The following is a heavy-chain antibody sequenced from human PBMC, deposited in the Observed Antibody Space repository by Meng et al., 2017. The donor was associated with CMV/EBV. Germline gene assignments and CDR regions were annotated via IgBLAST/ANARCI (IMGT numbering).Heavy chain of an antibody. CDR3: ARESGRSSSPSGGGYYYYGMDV. CDR1: GFTVSSNY. D-gene: IGHD6-6*01. V-gene: IGHV3-66*02. J-gene: IGHJ6*02. CDR2: IYSGGST. Sequence: GGSLRLPCAASGFTVSSNYMSWVRQAPGKGLEWVSVIYSGGSTYYADSVKGRFTISRDNSKNTLYLQMNSLRAEDTAVYYCARESGRSSSPSGGGYYYYGMDVWGQGTTVTVSS.